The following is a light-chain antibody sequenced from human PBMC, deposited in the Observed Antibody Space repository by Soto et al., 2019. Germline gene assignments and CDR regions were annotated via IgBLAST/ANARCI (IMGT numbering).Light chain of an antibody. J-gene: IGKJ1*01. CDR2: KAS. CDR1: QSINSW. V-gene: IGKV1-5*03. CDR3: QQYNSYSRT. Sequence: DIQLTQSPCTLSASVGDRVTITCRASQSINSWLAWYQQKPGSAPKLLIYKASSLRSEIPSRFSGSGSGTEFTLTISSLQPDDFATYYCQQYNSYSRTFGQGTKVDIK.